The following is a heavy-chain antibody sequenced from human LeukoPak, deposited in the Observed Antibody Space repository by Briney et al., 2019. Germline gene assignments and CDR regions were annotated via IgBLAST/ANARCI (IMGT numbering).Heavy chain of an antibody. J-gene: IGHJ6*02. D-gene: IGHD4-17*01. V-gene: IGHV3-23*01. CDR1: GFTFSSYA. Sequence: PGGSLRLSCAASGFTFSSYAMSWVRQAPGKGLEWVSAISGSGGSTYYADSVKGRFTISRDNSKNTLYLQMNSLRAEDTAVYYCAKHTVTTRYYYYGMDVWGQGTTVTVSS. CDR3: AKHTVTTRYYYYGMDV. CDR2: ISGSGGST.